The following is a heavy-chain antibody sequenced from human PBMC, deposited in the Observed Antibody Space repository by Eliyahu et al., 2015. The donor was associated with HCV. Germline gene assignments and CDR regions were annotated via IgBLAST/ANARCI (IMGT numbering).Heavy chain of an antibody. Sequence: QVQLVQSGAEVKKPGASVKVSCKASGYTFTSYGISWVRQAPGQGLEWMGWISAYNGNTNYAQKLQGRVTMTTDTSTSTAYMELRSLRSDDTAVYYCARKLPYYYDSSGYPVVDYWGQGTLVTVSS. CDR1: GYTFTSYG. J-gene: IGHJ4*02. D-gene: IGHD3-22*01. V-gene: IGHV1-18*01. CDR2: ISAYNGNT. CDR3: ARKLPYYYDSSGYPVVDY.